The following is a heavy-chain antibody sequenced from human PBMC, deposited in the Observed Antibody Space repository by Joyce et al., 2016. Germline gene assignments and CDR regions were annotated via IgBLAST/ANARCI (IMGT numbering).Heavy chain of an antibody. D-gene: IGHD5-12*01. CDR1: GFSLSTRGVG. CDR2: IYWDDDK. Sequence: QITLKESGATLVKPTQTLTLTCAFSGFSLSTRGVGVGWIRQPPGKALEWLALIYWDDDKRCSPSLKSRLTITKDTSRNQVVLTMTNMDPVDTATYYCAHRPNSGYDPSAFDFWGQGTLVTVSS. J-gene: IGHJ4*02. V-gene: IGHV2-5*02. CDR3: AHRPNSGYDPSAFDF.